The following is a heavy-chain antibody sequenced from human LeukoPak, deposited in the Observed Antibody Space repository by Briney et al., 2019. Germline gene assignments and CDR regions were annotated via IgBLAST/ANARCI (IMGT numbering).Heavy chain of an antibody. D-gene: IGHD5-12*01. CDR1: GGSFSGYY. Sequence: SETPSLTCAVYGGSFSGYYWSWIRQPPGKGLEWIGEINHSGSTNYNPSLKSRVTISVDTSKNQFSLKLSSVTAADTAVYYCARARGSGYQGWFDPWGQGTLVTVSS. V-gene: IGHV4-34*01. CDR3: ARARGSGYQGWFDP. J-gene: IGHJ5*02. CDR2: INHSGST.